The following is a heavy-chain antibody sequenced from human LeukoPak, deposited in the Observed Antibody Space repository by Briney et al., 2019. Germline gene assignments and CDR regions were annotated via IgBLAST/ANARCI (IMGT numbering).Heavy chain of an antibody. V-gene: IGHV3-7*01. D-gene: IGHD3-3*01. CDR3: ARKNYDFLSGGPKHFDY. CDR1: GFSFRNYW. J-gene: IGHJ4*02. CDR2: IKQDGSEK. Sequence: GGSLRLSCAASGFSFRNYWMSWVRQAPGKGLEWVADIKQDGSEKNYVDSVKGRFTISRDNAKNSLSLQMNSLRAEDTAVYYCARKNYDFLSGGPKHFDYWGQGTLVTVSS.